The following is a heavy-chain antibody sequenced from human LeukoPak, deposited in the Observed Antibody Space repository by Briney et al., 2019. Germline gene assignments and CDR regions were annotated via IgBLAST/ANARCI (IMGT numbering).Heavy chain of an antibody. Sequence: PSETLSLTCTVSGGSISSYYWSWIRQPPGKGLEWIGYIYYSGSTYYNPSLKSRVTISVDTSKNQFSLKLSSVTAADTAVYYCAREAGYSSSWVDYWGQGTLVTVSS. D-gene: IGHD6-13*01. CDR3: AREAGYSSSWVDY. CDR2: IYYSGST. CDR1: GGSISSYY. V-gene: IGHV4-30-4*08. J-gene: IGHJ4*02.